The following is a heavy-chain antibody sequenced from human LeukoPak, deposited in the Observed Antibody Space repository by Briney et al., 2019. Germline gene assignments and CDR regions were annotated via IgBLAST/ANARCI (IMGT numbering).Heavy chain of an antibody. V-gene: IGHV3-30-3*01. CDR3: ARDKSPTYYYATFDY. J-gene: IGHJ4*02. D-gene: IGHD3-10*01. CDR1: GFTFSSYA. CDR2: ISYDGSNK. Sequence: PGGSLRLSCAASGFTFSSYAMHWVRQAPGKGLEWVAVISYDGSNKYYADSVKVRFTISRDNSKNTLYLQMNSLRAEDTAVYYCARDKSPTYYYATFDYWGQGTLVTVSS.